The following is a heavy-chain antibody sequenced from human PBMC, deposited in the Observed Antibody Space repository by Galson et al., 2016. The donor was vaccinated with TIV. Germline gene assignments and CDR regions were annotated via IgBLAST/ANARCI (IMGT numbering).Heavy chain of an antibody. CDR2: VSDDGTEK. CDR1: GFTFRSYG. V-gene: IGHV3-30*02. D-gene: IGHD1-14*01. CDR3: ANRGLKVYMTNFWYYMDV. Sequence: SLRLSCAASGFTFRSYGMHWVRQAPGKGLEWVAFVSDDGTEKNYADSVKGRFTISRDNSKNTLYLQMRTLKTDDTAVYYCANRGLKVYMTNFWYYMDVWGKGTTVTVS. J-gene: IGHJ6*03.